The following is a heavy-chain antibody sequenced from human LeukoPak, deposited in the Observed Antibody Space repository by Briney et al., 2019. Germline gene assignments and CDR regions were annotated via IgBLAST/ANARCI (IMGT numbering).Heavy chain of an antibody. D-gene: IGHD3-22*01. Sequence: SVTVSLKASVGTFILYANSWVRQPPGQGREGMGGIIPIFGTANYAQKFQGRVTITADESTSTAYMELRSLRSEDTAVYYCAGDKYYDSSRGFDPWGEGALVTVSS. J-gene: IGHJ5*02. CDR1: VGTFILYA. CDR2: IIPIFGTA. V-gene: IGHV1-69*13. CDR3: AGDKYYDSSRGFDP.